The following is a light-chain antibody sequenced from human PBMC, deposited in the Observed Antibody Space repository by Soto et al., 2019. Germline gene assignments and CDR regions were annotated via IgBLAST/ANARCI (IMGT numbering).Light chain of an antibody. V-gene: IGKV1-5*01. J-gene: IGKJ1*01. CDR2: SAS. CDR1: QSMSLF. CDR3: QQYNSYSSWT. Sequence: DIQMTQSPSTLSGSVGYRITITCRASQSMSLFLNWYQQKPGKAPKLLIYSASTLQSGVPSRFSGSGSGTEFTLTISSLQPDDFATYYCQQYNSYSSWTFGQGSKVDIK.